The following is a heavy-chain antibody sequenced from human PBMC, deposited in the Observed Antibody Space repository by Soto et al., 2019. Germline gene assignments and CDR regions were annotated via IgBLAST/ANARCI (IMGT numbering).Heavy chain of an antibody. CDR2: IYAGGTT. CDR3: ARGLDIVIRD. D-gene: IGHD2-8*01. CDR1: GFTVRSNF. V-gene: IGHV3-66*01. Sequence: EVQLVESGGGLVQPGGSLRLSCAASGFTVRSNFMNWVRQAPGKGLEWVATIYAGGTTYYADSVKGRFTISRDTSKNTLFLHMDSLRVEDTAMYHCARGLDIVIRDWGQGTLVTVSS. J-gene: IGHJ4*02.